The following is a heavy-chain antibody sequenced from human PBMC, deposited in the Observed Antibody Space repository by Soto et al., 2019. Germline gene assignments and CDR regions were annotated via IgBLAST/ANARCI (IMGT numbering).Heavy chain of an antibody. CDR2: IYPGDSDT. D-gene: IGHD1-1*01. V-gene: IGHV5-51*01. Sequence: GESLKISCKGSGYSFTSYWIGWARQMPGKGLEWMGIIYPGDSDTRYSPSFQGQVGFSADKSISTAYLQWSSLKASDTAMYYCARLGVEMATTTHFDSWGQGTLVTVSS. CDR1: GYSFTSYW. CDR3: ARLGVEMATTTHFDS. J-gene: IGHJ4*02.